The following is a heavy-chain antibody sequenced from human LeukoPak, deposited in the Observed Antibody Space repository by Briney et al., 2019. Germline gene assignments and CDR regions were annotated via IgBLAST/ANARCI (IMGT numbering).Heavy chain of an antibody. J-gene: IGHJ5*02. Sequence: SETLSLTCAVYGGSFSGYYWSWIRQPPGKGLEWIGYIYYSGSTNYNPSLKSRVTISVDTSKNQFSLKLSSVTPADTAVYYCARGGYYGSGNDFRFDPWGQGTLVTVSS. CDR3: ARGGYYGSGNDFRFDP. V-gene: IGHV4-59*01. CDR2: IYYSGST. D-gene: IGHD3-10*01. CDR1: GGSFSGYY.